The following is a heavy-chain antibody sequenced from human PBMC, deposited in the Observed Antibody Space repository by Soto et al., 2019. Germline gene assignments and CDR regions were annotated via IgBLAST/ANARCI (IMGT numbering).Heavy chain of an antibody. CDR2: IYPGDSDT. D-gene: IGHD6-19*01. CDR1: GYKVSTWHNFTSYW. Sequence: GESLKISCMGSGYKVSTWHNFTSYWIALVRQMPGEGLEWMGIIYPGDSDTRYSPSFQGQVTISADKSINSVYLQWSSLKASDNATYYCASGGIEVAGYYYYFGMGVWGQGTTVTVSS. CDR3: ASGGIEVAGYYYYFGMGV. J-gene: IGHJ6*02. V-gene: IGHV5-51*01.